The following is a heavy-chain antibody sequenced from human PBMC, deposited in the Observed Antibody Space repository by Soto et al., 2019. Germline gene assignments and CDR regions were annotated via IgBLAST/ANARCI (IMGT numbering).Heavy chain of an antibody. V-gene: IGHV3-66*01. Sequence: PGGSLRLSCAASGFTVSSNYMSWVRQAPGKGLEWVSVIYSGGSTYYADSVKGRFTISRDNSKNTLYLQMNSLRAEDTAVYYCARERYGSGTTGRDAFDIWGKGTMVPVSS. CDR1: GFTVSSNY. J-gene: IGHJ3*02. D-gene: IGHD3-10*01. CDR2: IYSGGST. CDR3: ARERYGSGTTGRDAFDI.